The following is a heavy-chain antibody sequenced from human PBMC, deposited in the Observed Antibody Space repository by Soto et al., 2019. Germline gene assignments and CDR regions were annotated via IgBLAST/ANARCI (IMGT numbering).Heavy chain of an antibody. V-gene: IGHV3-30*18. CDR3: AKDQGLLHYYFYY. CDR1: GFTLSSYG. CDR2: ISYDGSNK. J-gene: IGHJ4*02. Sequence: QVQLVESGGGVVQPGRSLRLSCAASGFTLSSYGMHGVRQAPGKGLEWVAVISYDGSNKYYADSVKGRFTISRDNSKNKLYLQMNSRRAEDTAVYYCAKDQGLLHYYFYYWGQGTLVTVSS. D-gene: IGHD6-25*01.